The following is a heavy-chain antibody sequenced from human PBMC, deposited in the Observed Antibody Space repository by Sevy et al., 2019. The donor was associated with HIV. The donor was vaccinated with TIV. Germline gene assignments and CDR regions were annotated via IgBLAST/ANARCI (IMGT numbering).Heavy chain of an antibody. CDR1: EFMFSSYA. D-gene: IGHD1-26*01. Sequence: GGSLRLSCAASEFMFSSYAMHWVRQAPGKGLEWVSSISSSSSYIYYADSVKGRFTISRDNAKNSLYLQMNSLRAEDTAVYYCAREVGVRGGFDYWGQGTLVTVSS. CDR2: ISSSSSYI. V-gene: IGHV3-21*01. CDR3: AREVGVRGGFDY. J-gene: IGHJ4*02.